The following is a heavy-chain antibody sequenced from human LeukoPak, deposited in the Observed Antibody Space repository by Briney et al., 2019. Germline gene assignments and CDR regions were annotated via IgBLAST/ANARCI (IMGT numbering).Heavy chain of an antibody. CDR1: GGTFSSYA. Sequence: GASVKVSCKASGGTFSSYAISWVRQAPGQGLEWMGRIIPILGIANYAQKFQGRVTITADKSTSTAYMELSSLRSEDTAVYYCAREGYYGSGSYYPSAFDIWGQGTMVTVSS. D-gene: IGHD3-10*01. V-gene: IGHV1-69*04. CDR2: IIPILGIA. CDR3: AREGYYGSGSYYPSAFDI. J-gene: IGHJ3*02.